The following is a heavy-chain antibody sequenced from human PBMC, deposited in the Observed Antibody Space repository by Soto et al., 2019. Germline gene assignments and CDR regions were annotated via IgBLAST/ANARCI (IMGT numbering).Heavy chain of an antibody. CDR2: IYYDGNT. CDR3: VRSSMEPRVFMHPFDY. J-gene: IGHJ4*02. D-gene: IGHD6-6*01. CDR1: GDSITRSSHY. V-gene: IGHV4-39*01. Sequence: TLSPTCTVSGDSITRSSHYWGWIRQPPGKGLQSIANIYYDGNTYYNPSLKSRVTISLDTSKNQFSLRLNSVTAADTAVYYCVRSSMEPRVFMHPFDYWGQGTLVTVSS.